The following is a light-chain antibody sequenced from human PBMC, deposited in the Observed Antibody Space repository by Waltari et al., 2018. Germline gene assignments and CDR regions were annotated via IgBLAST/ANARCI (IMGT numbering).Light chain of an antibody. CDR1: QSLLFNSDSKIY. V-gene: IGKV4-1*01. Sequence: DIVLTQSPEFMAVSLGERATLNCKSSQSLLFNSDSKIYLAWYQKRRGQPPTLLIYWASTRESGVPDRFNGSGSGTDFSLTISSLQAEDAAVYYCHQYYSTPQTFGQGTKVEVK. CDR3: HQYYSTPQT. J-gene: IGKJ1*01. CDR2: WAS.